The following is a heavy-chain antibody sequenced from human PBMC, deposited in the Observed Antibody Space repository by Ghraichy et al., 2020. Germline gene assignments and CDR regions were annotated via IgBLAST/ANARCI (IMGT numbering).Heavy chain of an antibody. CDR1: GFTFSRYW. CDR2: INSDGSST. V-gene: IGHV3-74*01. Sequence: GGSLRLSCAASGFTFSRYWMHWVRQAPGKGLVWVSRINSDGSSTSYADSVKGRFTISRDNAKNTLNLQMNSLRAEDTAVYYCARDYSGSYYRPIDYWGQGTPVTGSS. D-gene: IGHD1-26*01. CDR3: ARDYSGSYYRPIDY. J-gene: IGHJ4*02.